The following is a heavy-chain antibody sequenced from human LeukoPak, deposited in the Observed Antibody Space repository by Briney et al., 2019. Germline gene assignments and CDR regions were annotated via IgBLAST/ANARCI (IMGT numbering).Heavy chain of an antibody. D-gene: IGHD3/OR15-3a*01. CDR2: ISDSGGST. CDR3: AKRGVVIRVILVGFHKAAYYFES. J-gene: IGHJ4*02. CDR1: GITLSNYG. V-gene: IGHV3-23*01. Sequence: GGSLRLSCAVSGITLSNYGMSWVRQAPGKGLEWVAGISDSGGSTNYADSVKGRFTISRDNPKNTLYLQMNSLRAEDTAVYFCAKRGVVIRVILVGFHKAAYYFESWGQGALVAVSS.